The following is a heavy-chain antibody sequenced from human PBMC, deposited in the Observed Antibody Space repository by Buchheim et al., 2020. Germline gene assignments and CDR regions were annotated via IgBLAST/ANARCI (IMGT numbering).Heavy chain of an antibody. V-gene: IGHV3-74*01. D-gene: IGHD3-22*01. CDR2: INSDGSST. J-gene: IGHJ4*02. Sequence: VQLVESGGDVVQPGRSLRLSCAASGFTFSSYWMHWVRQAPGKGLVWVSRINSDGSSTSYADSVKGRFTISRDNAKNTLYLQMNSLRAEDTAVYYCARGPDYHDSSGYEVDLDYWGQGTL. CDR1: GFTFSSYW. CDR3: ARGPDYHDSSGYEVDLDY.